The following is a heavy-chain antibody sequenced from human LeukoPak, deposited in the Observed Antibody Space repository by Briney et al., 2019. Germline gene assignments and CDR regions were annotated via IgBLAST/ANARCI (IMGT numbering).Heavy chain of an antibody. CDR1: GFTFSSYA. J-gene: IGHJ4*02. CDR2: ISPNVGAT. D-gene: IGHD2-2*02. V-gene: IGHV3-23*01. Sequence: GGSLRLSCAASGFTFSSYAMTWVRQASGKGLEWVSTISPNVGATYYADSVKGRFTISRDNSKNTLYLQMDSLRAEDTAVYYCACLPAAIPFDYWGQGTLVTVSS. CDR3: ACLPAAIPFDY.